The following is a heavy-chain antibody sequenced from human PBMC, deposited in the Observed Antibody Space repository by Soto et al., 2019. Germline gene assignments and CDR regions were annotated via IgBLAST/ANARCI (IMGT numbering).Heavy chain of an antibody. CDR3: ARVTVITFGLRMDYFVY. Sequence: EVQLVESGGGLVQPGGSLRLSCAASGLTVSSNYMSWVRQAPGKGLEWVSLIYSGGSTYYADSVKGRFTISRDNSKNTLYLQMNSLRAEDTAVYYCARVTVITFGLRMDYFVYWGQGTLVTVSS. CDR2: IYSGGST. CDR1: GLTVSSNY. J-gene: IGHJ4*02. D-gene: IGHD3-16*01. V-gene: IGHV3-66*01.